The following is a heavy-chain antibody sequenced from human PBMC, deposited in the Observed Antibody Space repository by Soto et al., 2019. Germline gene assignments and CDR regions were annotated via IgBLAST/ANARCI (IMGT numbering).Heavy chain of an antibody. Sequence: KGLEWVSGISGSGGSTYSADSVKGRFTISRDNFKNTLYLQRDSLKAEYTAVYDXXXXXXXXXXXXXXXXWGQGTLVTVSS. CDR2: ISGSGGST. CDR3: XXXXXXXXXXXXXXX. V-gene: IGHV3-23*01. J-gene: IGHJ4*02.